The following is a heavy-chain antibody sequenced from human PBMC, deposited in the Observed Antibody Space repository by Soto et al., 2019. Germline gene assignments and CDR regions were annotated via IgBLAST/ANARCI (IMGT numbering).Heavy chain of an antibody. Sequence: SETLSLTCTVSGGSISSSRCHWGGIRQPPGKGLEWIASIKYGGTTFYNPSLKSRVTLSVDTSKNQFALTLNSVTAADTAVYYCARGGGSPYRNHEFDFWGQGTLVT. D-gene: IGHD3-16*02. CDR1: GGSISSSRCH. CDR3: ARGGGSPYRNHEFDF. CDR2: IKYGGTT. J-gene: IGHJ4*02. V-gene: IGHV4-39*06.